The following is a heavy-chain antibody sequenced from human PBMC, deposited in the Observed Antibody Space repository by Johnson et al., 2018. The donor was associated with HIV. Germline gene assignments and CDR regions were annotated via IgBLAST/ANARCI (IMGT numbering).Heavy chain of an antibody. CDR3: AKDSRYSYGPDAFDI. D-gene: IGHD5-18*01. V-gene: IGHV3-66*03. CDR2: IYSGGST. Sequence: VQLVESGGGLIQPGGSLRLSCAASGFTVSSNYMSWVRQAPGKGLEWVSVIYSGGSTYYADSVKGRFTISRDNSKNTLYLQMNSLRAEDTAVYYCAKDSRYSYGPDAFDIWGQGTMVTVSS. J-gene: IGHJ3*02. CDR1: GFTVSSNY.